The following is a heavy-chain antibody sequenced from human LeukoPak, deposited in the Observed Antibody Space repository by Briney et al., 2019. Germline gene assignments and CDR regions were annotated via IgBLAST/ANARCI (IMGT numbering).Heavy chain of an antibody. J-gene: IGHJ3*02. CDR2: ISSSGSTI. CDR1: GFTFSSYE. D-gene: IGHD3-22*01. CDR3: ASGIVADAFDI. V-gene: IGHV3-48*03. Sequence: GGSLRLSCAASGFTFSSYEMNWVRQAPGKGLEWVSYISSSGSTIYYADSVKGRFTISRDNAKNSLYLQMNSLRAEDTAVYYWASGIVADAFDIWGQGTMVTVSS.